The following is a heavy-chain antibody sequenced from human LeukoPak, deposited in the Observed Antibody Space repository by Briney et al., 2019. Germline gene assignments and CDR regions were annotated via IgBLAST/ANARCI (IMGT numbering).Heavy chain of an antibody. CDR2: IIPILGIA. CDR3: ARIVVQYDYVGGNLTAPLDG. V-gene: IGHV1-69*04. J-gene: IGHJ6*01. D-gene: IGHD3-16*01. CDR1: GGTFSSYA. Sequence: SVTVSCTATGGTFSSYAISWVRHAPGRGLDWMGRIIPILGIANYAQKFQGRVTITADKSTSTAYMELSSLRSEDTAVYYCARIVVQYDYVGGNLTAPLDGWGKATTVTAYS.